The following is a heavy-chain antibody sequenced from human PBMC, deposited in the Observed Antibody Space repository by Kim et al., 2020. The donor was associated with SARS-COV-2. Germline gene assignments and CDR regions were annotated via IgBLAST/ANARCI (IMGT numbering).Heavy chain of an antibody. CDR1: GGSISSYY. Sequence: SETLSLTCTVSGGSISSYYWSWIRQPPGKGLEWIGYIYYSGSTNYNPSLKSRVTISVDTSKNQFSLKLSSVTAADTAVYYCARESGSIFGVVTPGWFDPWGQGTLVTVSS. CDR3: ARESGSIFGVVTPGWFDP. V-gene: IGHV4-59*13. CDR2: IYYSGST. D-gene: IGHD3-3*01. J-gene: IGHJ5*02.